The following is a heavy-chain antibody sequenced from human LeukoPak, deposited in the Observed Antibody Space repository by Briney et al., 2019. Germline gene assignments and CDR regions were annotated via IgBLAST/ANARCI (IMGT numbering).Heavy chain of an antibody. Sequence: GGSLRLSCAASGFTFSSYSMNWVRQAPGKGLEWVSSISSSSSYIYYADSVKGRFTTSRDNAKNSLNLQMNSLRAEDTAVYYCASGSSSWAYYFDYWGQGTLATVSS. J-gene: IGHJ4*02. D-gene: IGHD6-13*01. V-gene: IGHV3-21*01. CDR2: ISSSSSYI. CDR1: GFTFSSYS. CDR3: ASGSSSWAYYFDY.